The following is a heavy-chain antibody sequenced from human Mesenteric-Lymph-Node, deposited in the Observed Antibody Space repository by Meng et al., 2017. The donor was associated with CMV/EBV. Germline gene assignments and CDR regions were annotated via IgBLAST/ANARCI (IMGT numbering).Heavy chain of an antibody. CDR1: GFPISSNY. J-gene: IGHJ4*02. Sequence: GESLKISCAASGFPISSNYISWVRQAPGKGLEWVSVTYSGGDTYYADSVKGRFTISRDISKNTLYLQMNSLRAEDTAVYYCARDRGGSYSDSWGQGTLVTVSS. CDR2: TYSGGDT. V-gene: IGHV3-53*01. D-gene: IGHD1-26*01. CDR3: ARDRGGSYSDS.